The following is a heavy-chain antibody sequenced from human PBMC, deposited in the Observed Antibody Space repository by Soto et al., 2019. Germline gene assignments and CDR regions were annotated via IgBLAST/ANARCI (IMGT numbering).Heavy chain of an antibody. CDR1: GFSLSTSGVG. CDR2: IYWDDDK. V-gene: IGHV2-5*02. D-gene: IGHD3-22*01. J-gene: IGHJ5*02. CDR3: AHTRMLLLAFDP. Sequence: QITLKESGPTLVKPTQTLTLTCTFSGFSLSTSGVGVGWIRQPPGKALEWLALIYWDDDKRYSPSLKSRLTIHKDTSKNQVVLTMTNMDPVDTAKYYCAHTRMLLLAFDPWGQGTLVTVSS.